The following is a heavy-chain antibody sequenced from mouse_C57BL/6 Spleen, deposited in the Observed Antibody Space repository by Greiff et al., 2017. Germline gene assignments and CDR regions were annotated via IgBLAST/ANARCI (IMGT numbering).Heavy chain of an antibody. CDR1: GYTFTSYW. D-gene: IGHD1-1*02. Sequence: QVQLQQSGAELVKPGASVKMSCKASGYTFTSYWIPWVTQRPGQGLAWIGDIYPGSGSTNYNEKFKSMATMTVDTSASTAYMPLSSLTYEDSAVYYCALGDGSFWFAYWCQGTPLTVSA. J-gene: IGHJ3*01. CDR2: IYPGSGST. V-gene: IGHV1-55*01. CDR3: ALGDGSFWFAY.